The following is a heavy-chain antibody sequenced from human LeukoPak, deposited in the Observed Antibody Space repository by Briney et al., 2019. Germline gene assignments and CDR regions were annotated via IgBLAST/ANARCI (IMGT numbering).Heavy chain of an antibody. CDR1: GYTFTGCY. CDR2: INPNIGGT. D-gene: IGHD3-9*01. J-gene: IGHJ4*02. CDR3: ARVTWDYDILTGYYPQGGFDY. V-gene: IGHV1-2*02. Sequence: ASVKVSCKASGYTFTGCYMHWVRQAPGQGLEWMGWINPNIGGTNYAQKFQGRVTMTRDTSISTAYMELSRLRSDDTAVYYCARVTWDYDILTGYYPQGGFDYWGQGTLVTVSS.